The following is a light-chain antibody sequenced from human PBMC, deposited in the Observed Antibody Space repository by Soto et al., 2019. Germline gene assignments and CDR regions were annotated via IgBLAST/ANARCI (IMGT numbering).Light chain of an antibody. J-gene: IGKJ3*01. CDR1: QSVSSSY. CDR3: QQYGSSRPFT. V-gene: IGKV3-20*01. CDR2: GAS. Sequence: EIVLTQSPGTLSLSPGERATLSCRASQSVSSSYLAWYQQKPGQAPRLLIYGASSRATGIPDRFSGSGSGTDFTLTISRLEPEDFAVYYWQQYGSSRPFTFGPGTKVDIK.